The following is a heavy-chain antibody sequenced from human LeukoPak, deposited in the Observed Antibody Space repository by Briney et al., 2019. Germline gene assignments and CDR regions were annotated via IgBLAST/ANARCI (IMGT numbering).Heavy chain of an antibody. CDR2: IYHTGST. CDR1: GGSVSDYY. J-gene: IGHJ4*02. Sequence: SETLSLTCTISGGSVSDYYWSWIRQSPGKGLEWIGYIYHTGSTSYSPSLKSRVTISADTSQNQFSLKLSSVTAADTAVYYCASRKLGNDYWGQGTLVTVST. D-gene: IGHD7-27*01. CDR3: ASRKLGNDY. V-gene: IGHV4-59*02.